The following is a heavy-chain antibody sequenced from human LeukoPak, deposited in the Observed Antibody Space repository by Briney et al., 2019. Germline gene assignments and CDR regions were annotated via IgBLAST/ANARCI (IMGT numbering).Heavy chain of an antibody. CDR1: GFSLSDYS. V-gene: IGHV3-30-3*01. Sequence: GGSLRLSCAGSGFSLSDYSMHWVRQAPGEGLEWVAFASYDGASEDYADSVKGRFSVSRDDSRDTLYLQMNRLRSEDTAVYYCARVVESHYYDYVWGSYRSGPFDYWGQGTLVAVSS. J-gene: IGHJ4*02. D-gene: IGHD3-16*02. CDR2: ASYDGASE. CDR3: ARVVESHYYDYVWGSYRSGPFDY.